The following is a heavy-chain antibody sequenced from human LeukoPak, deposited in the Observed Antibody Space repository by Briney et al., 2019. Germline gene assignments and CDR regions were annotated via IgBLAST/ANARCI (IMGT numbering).Heavy chain of an antibody. CDR1: GGTFSSYA. D-gene: IGHD1-26*01. V-gene: IGHV1-69*04. J-gene: IGHJ5*02. Sequence: ASVKVSCKASGGTFSSYAISWVRQAPGQGLEWMGRIIPIFGIANYAQKFQGRVTITADKSTSTAYMELSSLRSEDTAVYYCARNSIVGATLRVSNWFDPWGQGTLVTVSS. CDR3: ARNSIVGATLRVSNWFDP. CDR2: IIPIFGIA.